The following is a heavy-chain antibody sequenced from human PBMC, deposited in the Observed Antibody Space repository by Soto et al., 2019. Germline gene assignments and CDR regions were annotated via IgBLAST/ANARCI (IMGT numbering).Heavy chain of an antibody. CDR3: ARGDSSGPEYYYYGMDV. J-gene: IGHJ6*02. D-gene: IGHD3-22*01. V-gene: IGHV1-46*01. CDR1: GYTFTSYY. Sequence: ASVKVSCKASGYTFTSYYMHWVRQAPGQGLEWMGIINPSGGSTSYAQKFQGRVTMTRDTSTSTVYMELSSLRSEDTAVYYCARGDSSGPEYYYYGMDVWGQGTTVTVSS. CDR2: INPSGGST.